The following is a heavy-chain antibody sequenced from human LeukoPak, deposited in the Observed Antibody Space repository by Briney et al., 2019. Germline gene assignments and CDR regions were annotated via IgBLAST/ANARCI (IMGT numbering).Heavy chain of an antibody. D-gene: IGHD6-13*01. V-gene: IGHV1-69*04. CDR2: IIPIFGIA. J-gene: IGHJ6*02. Sequence: ASVKVSCKASGGTFSSYAISWVRQAPGQGLEWMGRIIPIFGIANYAQKFQGRVTITADKSTSTAYTELSSLRSEDTAVYYCARATVAAADPYYYYGMDVWGQGTTVTVSS. CDR1: GGTFSSYA. CDR3: ARATVAAADPYYYYGMDV.